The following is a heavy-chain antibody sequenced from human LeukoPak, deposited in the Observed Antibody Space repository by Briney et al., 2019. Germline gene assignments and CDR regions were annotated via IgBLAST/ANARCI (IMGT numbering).Heavy chain of an antibody. J-gene: IGHJ4*02. CDR2: INPNSGGT. CDR1: GYTFTGYY. D-gene: IGHD4-17*01. V-gene: IGHV1-2*06. Sequence: ASVKVSCKASGYTFTGYYMHWVRQAPRQGLEWMGRINPNSGGTNYAQKFQGRVTMTRVTSISTAYMELSRLRSDDTAVYYCARDYCDYGDYSDYWGQGTLVTVSS. CDR3: ARDYCDYGDYSDY.